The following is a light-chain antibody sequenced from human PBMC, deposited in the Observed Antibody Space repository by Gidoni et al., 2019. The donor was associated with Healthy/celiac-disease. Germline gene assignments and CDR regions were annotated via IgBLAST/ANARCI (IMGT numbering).Light chain of an antibody. Sequence: DIQMTQSPSSLSASVGDRVTITCRASQSISSYLNWYQQKQGKAPKLLIYAASSLQSGVPSRFSGSGSGTDFTLTISSLQPEDFATYYCQQSYSTPPHFGQGTRLEIK. CDR1: QSISSY. J-gene: IGKJ5*01. V-gene: IGKV1-39*01. CDR3: QQSYSTPPH. CDR2: AAS.